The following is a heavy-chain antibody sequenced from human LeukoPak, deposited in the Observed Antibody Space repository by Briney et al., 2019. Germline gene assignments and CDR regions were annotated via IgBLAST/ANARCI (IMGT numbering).Heavy chain of an antibody. CDR3: ARGLRYYYDSSGYPWYGMDV. Sequence: SETLSLTCAVYGGSFSGCYWSWIRQPPGKGLEWIGEINHSGSTNYNPSLKSRVTISVDTSKNQFSLKLSSVTAADTAVYYCARGLRYYYDSSGYPWYGMDVWGQGTTVTVSS. J-gene: IGHJ6*02. CDR1: GGSFSGCY. V-gene: IGHV4-34*01. D-gene: IGHD3-22*01. CDR2: INHSGST.